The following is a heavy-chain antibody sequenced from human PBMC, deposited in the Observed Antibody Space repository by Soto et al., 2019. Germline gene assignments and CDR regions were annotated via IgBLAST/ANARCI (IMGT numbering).Heavy chain of an antibody. CDR3: ARAGDYGDYGHYFDD. V-gene: IGHV5-51*01. CDR1: GYSFTSYW. CDR2: IYPGDSDT. D-gene: IGHD4-17*01. Sequence: GESLKISCKGSGYSFTSYWIGWVRQMPGKGLEWMGIIYPGDSDTRYSPSFQGQVTISADKSISTAYLQWSSLKASDTAMYYCARAGDYGDYGHYFDDWGQGTLVTGSS. J-gene: IGHJ4*02.